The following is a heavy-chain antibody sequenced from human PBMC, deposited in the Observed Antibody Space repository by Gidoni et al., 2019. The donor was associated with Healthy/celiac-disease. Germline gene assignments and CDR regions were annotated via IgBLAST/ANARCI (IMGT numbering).Heavy chain of an antibody. CDR1: GGSISSGGYS. Sequence: QLQLQESGSGLVKPSQTLSLTCAVSGGSISSGGYSWSWIRQPPGKGLEWIGYIYHSGSTYYNPSLKSRVTISVDRSKNQFSLKLSSVTAADTAVYYCARVAEVDCTNGVCYYYYYGMDVWGQGTTVTVSS. D-gene: IGHD2-8*01. CDR2: IYHSGST. V-gene: IGHV4-30-2*01. J-gene: IGHJ6*02. CDR3: ARVAEVDCTNGVCYYYYYGMDV.